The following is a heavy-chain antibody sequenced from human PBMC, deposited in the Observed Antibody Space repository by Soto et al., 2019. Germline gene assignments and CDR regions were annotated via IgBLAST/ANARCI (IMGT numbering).Heavy chain of an antibody. CDR2: IYYSGST. CDR3: ARDYYGSGSYYTPEYGMDV. CDR1: GGSISSSSYY. Sequence: PSETLSLTCTVSGGSISSSSYYWGWIRQPPGKGLEWIGSIYYSGSTYYNPSLKSRVTISVDTSKNQFSLKLSSVTAADTAVYYCARDYYGSGSYYTPEYGMDVWGQGTTVTVSS. J-gene: IGHJ6*02. V-gene: IGHV4-39*02. D-gene: IGHD3-10*01.